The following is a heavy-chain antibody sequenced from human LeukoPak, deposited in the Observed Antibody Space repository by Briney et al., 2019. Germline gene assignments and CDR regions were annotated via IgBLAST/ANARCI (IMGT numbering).Heavy chain of an antibody. CDR1: GYTFTSYG. CDR3: ARVCYDSSGYYRNLYYYYGMDV. V-gene: IGHV1-18*01. Sequence: GASVKVSCKASGYTFTSYGISWVRQAPGQGLEWMGWISAYNGNTNYAQKLQGRVTMTTDTSTSTAYMELRSLRSDDTAVYYCARVCYDSSGYYRNLYYYYGMDVWGQGTTVTVSS. D-gene: IGHD3-22*01. CDR2: ISAYNGNT. J-gene: IGHJ6*02.